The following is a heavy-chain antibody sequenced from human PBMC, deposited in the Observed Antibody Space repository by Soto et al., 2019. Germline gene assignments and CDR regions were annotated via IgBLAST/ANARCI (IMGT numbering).Heavy chain of an antibody. CDR1: GFTFSSYA. J-gene: IGHJ6*02. Sequence: GGSLRLSCAASGFTFSSYAMHWVRQAPGKGLEWVAVISYDGSNKYYADSVKGRFTISRDNAKNTLYLQMNSLRAEATAVYYCAKLHIAAALFGMDVWGQGTTVTVSS. CDR3: AKLHIAAALFGMDV. V-gene: IGHV3-30-3*01. D-gene: IGHD6-13*01. CDR2: ISYDGSNK.